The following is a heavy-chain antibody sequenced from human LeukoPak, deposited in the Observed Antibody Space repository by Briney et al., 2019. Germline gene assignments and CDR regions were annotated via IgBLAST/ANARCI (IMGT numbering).Heavy chain of an antibody. CDR3: ARDRAAAGNWFDP. J-gene: IGHJ5*02. Sequence: SETLSLTCTVSGGSISSYYWSWIRQPPGKGLEWIGYIYYSGNTNYNPSLKSRVTISVDTSKNQFSLKLSSVTAADTAVYYCARDRAAAGNWFDPWGQGTLVTVSS. D-gene: IGHD6-13*01. CDR2: IYYSGNT. CDR1: GGSISSYY. V-gene: IGHV4-59*01.